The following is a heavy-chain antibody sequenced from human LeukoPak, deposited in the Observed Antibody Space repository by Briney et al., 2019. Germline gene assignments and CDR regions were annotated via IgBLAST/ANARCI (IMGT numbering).Heavy chain of an antibody. CDR3: ARARGISGTTPHLWCDY. CDR1: GFTFTTYW. CDR2: IKRDGSEK. Sequence: GGSLRLSCATSGFTFTTYWMSWVRQAPGKGLEWVATIKRDGSEKYYVDSVTGRFTISRDDAKNAVYLQMNSLRAEDTAVYYCARARGISGTTPHLWCDYWGQGTLVIVSS. D-gene: IGHD1-7*01. J-gene: IGHJ4*02. V-gene: IGHV3-7*01.